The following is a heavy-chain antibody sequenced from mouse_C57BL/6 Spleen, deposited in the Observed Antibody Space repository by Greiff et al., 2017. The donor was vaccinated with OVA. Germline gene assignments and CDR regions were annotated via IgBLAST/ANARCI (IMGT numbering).Heavy chain of an antibody. CDR3: ATTVVAWYFDV. Sequence: EVKLMESGGGLVKPGGSLKLSCAASGFTFSDYGMHWVRQAPEKGLEWVAYISSGSSTIYYADTVKGRFTISRDNAKNTLFLQMTSLRSEDTAMYYCATTVVAWYFDVWGTGTTVTVSS. J-gene: IGHJ1*03. CDR1: GFTFSDYG. V-gene: IGHV5-17*01. CDR2: ISSGSSTI. D-gene: IGHD1-1*01.